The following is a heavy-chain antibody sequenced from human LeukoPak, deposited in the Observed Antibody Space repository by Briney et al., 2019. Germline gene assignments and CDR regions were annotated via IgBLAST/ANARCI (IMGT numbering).Heavy chain of an antibody. J-gene: IGHJ4*02. D-gene: IGHD3-22*01. V-gene: IGHV3-74*01. CDR2: INSDGINT. CDR1: GFTFSNYW. CDR3: VRDWGYDSSGYWQKYFDT. Sequence: GGSLRLSCAASGFTFSNYWMHWVRQAPGKGLVWVSRINSDGINTSYADSVKGRFTISRDNAKNTVYLQMNSLRAEDTAVYYCVRDWGYDSSGYWQKYFDTWGQGTLVTVSS.